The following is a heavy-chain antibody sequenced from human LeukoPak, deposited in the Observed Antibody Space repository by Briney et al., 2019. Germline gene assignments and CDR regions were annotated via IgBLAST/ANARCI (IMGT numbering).Heavy chain of an antibody. CDR2: ISYDGSNK. Sequence: GGSLRLSCAASGFTFSSYAMSWVRQAPGKGLEWVAVISYDGSNKYYADSVKGRFTISRDNSKNTLYLQMNSLRAEDTAVYYCAKDHNNGGSYVWGQGTLVTVSS. J-gene: IGHJ4*02. CDR3: AKDHNNGGSYV. CDR1: GFTFSSYA. D-gene: IGHD1-26*01. V-gene: IGHV3-30*18.